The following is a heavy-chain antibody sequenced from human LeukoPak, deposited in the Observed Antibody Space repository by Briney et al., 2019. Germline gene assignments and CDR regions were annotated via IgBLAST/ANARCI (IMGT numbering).Heavy chain of an antibody. Sequence: GGSLRLSCAASGFPFNSSWMHWVRQAAGKWLVWVSDMNEYSTTIRYADSVKGRFTISRDNAKSILYLQMNNLRAEDTAMYFCARGGVNPVDHWGQGTLVTVSS. D-gene: IGHD1-14*01. CDR3: ARGGVNPVDH. J-gene: IGHJ4*02. V-gene: IGHV3-74*01. CDR1: GFPFNSSW. CDR2: MNEYSTTI.